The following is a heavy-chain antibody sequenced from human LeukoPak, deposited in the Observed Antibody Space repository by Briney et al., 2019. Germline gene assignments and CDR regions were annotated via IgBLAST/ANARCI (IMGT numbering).Heavy chain of an antibody. D-gene: IGHD5-12*01. CDR3: ARGGDRSSLRGFSARFDP. V-gene: IGHV4-59*01. CDR1: GGSISSYY. J-gene: IGHJ5*02. Sequence: SETLSLTCTVSGGSISSYYWSWIRQPPGKGLEWIGYIYYSGSTNYNPSLKSRVTISVDTSKNQFSLKLSSVTAADTAVYYCARGGDRSSLRGFSARFDPWGQGTLVTVSS. CDR2: IYYSGST.